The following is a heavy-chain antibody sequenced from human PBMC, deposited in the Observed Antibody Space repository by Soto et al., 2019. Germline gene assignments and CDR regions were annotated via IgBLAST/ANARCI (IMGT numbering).Heavy chain of an antibody. V-gene: IGHV3-23*01. CDR1: GFTFSGYA. CDR3: ARDDPFDF. Sequence: LRLSCKASGFTFSGYAMTWVRQAPGKGLQWVAAISGSGHTIWYADSVTGRFTISRDNSKYTLYLQMNSLRHDDSAVYFCARDDPFDFWGQGTQVTVSS. CDR2: ISGSGHTI. J-gene: IGHJ4*02.